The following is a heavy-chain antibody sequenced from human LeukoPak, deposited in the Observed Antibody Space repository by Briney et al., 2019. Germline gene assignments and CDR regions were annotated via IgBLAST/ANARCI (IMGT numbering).Heavy chain of an antibody. J-gene: IGHJ4*02. D-gene: IGHD6-13*01. Sequence: GGSLRLSCAASGFTLSSYAMSWVRQAPGKGLEWVSAISGSGGSTYYADSVKGRFTISRDNSKNTLYLQMNSLRAEDTAVYYCAKSLPFSYGGKQQLVPGFDYWGQGTLVTVFS. CDR3: AKSLPFSYGGKQQLVPGFDY. CDR2: ISGSGGST. CDR1: GFTLSSYA. V-gene: IGHV3-23*01.